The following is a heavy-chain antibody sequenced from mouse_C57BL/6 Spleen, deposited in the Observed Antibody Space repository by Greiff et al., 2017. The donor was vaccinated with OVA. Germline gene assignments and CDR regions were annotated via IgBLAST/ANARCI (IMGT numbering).Heavy chain of an antibody. J-gene: IGHJ1*03. Sequence: EVKLQESGPGLVKPSQSLSLTCSVTGYSITSGYYWNWIRQFPGNKLEWMGYISYDGSNNYNPSLTNRISITRDTYKNQCFLKLNSVTTEDTATYYCAREEYDYWYFDVWGTGTTVTVSS. CDR3: AREEYDYWYFDV. CDR2: ISYDGSN. V-gene: IGHV3-6*01. D-gene: IGHD2-10*02. CDR1: GYSITSGYY.